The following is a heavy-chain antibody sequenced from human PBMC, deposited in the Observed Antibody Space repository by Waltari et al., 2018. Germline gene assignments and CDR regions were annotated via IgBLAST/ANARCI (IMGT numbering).Heavy chain of an antibody. CDR1: GGSFSGYY. CDR2: INHSGST. D-gene: IGHD3-3*01. V-gene: IGHV4-34*01. Sequence: QVQLQQWGAGLLKPSETLSLTCAVYGGSFSGYYWSWIRQPPGKGLEWIGEINHSGSTNSNPSLKRRVTISVDTSKNQFSRKLSSVTAADTAVYYCARVGGYDFWSGYYNSYSSSWSHFDYWGQGTLVTVSS. CDR3: ARVGGYDFWSGYYNSYSSSWSHFDY. J-gene: IGHJ4*02.